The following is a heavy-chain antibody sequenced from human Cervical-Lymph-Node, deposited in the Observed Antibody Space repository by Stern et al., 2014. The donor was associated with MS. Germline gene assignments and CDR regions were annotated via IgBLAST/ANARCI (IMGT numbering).Heavy chain of an antibody. CDR2: IIPIFGVA. CDR3: AAGETWNYCAN. Sequence: QLVQSGAAVKKPGSSVKVSCEASGGTFTRYAFNWVRQAPGQGLEWMGGIIPIFGVANYAQKFQGRVTITADESTRTAHMELTSLRSEDTAVYFCAAGETWNYCANWGQGTLVTVSS. CDR1: GGTFTRYA. J-gene: IGHJ4*02. V-gene: IGHV1-69*01. D-gene: IGHD2-21*01.